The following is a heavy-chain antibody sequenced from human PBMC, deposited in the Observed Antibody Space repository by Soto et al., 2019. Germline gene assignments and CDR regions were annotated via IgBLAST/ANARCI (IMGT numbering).Heavy chain of an antibody. CDR2: IYYTGNT. CDR3: ARATYDSSTYYLDY. D-gene: IGHD3-22*01. V-gene: IGHV4-30-4*01. CDR1: GAPISGGDYY. Sequence: SETLSLTCTVSGAPISGGDYYWTWIRQPPGKGLEWIGSIYYTGNTYSNPSLESRLSISVDPSNNQFALRLTSVTAPDTAIYYCARATYDSSTYYLDYWGQGTLVTVSS. J-gene: IGHJ4*02.